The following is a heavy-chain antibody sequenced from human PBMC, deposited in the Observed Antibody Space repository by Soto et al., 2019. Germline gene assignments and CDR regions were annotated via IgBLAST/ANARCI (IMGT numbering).Heavy chain of an antibody. Sequence: QVQLVESGGGVVQPGRSLRLSCAASGFTFSSYAMHWVRQAPGKGLEWVAVISYDGSNKYYADSVKGRFTISRDNSNNTLYLQMNSLRAEDTAVYYCAREAGVVVAATDYGMDVWGQGTTVTVSS. J-gene: IGHJ6*02. CDR3: AREAGVVVAATDYGMDV. V-gene: IGHV3-30-3*01. CDR1: GFTFSSYA. D-gene: IGHD2-15*01. CDR2: ISYDGSNK.